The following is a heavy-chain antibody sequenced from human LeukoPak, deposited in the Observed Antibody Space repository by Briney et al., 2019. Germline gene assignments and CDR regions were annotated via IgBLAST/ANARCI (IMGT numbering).Heavy chain of an antibody. Sequence: GGSLRLSCAASGFTFSSYAMHWVRQAPGKGLEYVSAISSNGGSTYYANSVKGRFTISRDNAKNSVYLQMNSLRAEDTAIYFCATVRGYDSRDLDYWGQGTLVTVSS. CDR2: ISSNGGST. J-gene: IGHJ4*02. CDR3: ATVRGYDSRDLDY. D-gene: IGHD3-22*01. CDR1: GFTFSSYA. V-gene: IGHV3-64*01.